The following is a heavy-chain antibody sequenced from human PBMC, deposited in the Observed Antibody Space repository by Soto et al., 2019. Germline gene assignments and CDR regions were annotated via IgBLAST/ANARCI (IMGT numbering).Heavy chain of an antibody. CDR3: ASYYYDSSGYYYKPYYFDY. J-gene: IGHJ4*02. D-gene: IGHD3-22*01. Sequence: QVQLVQSGAEVKKPGSSVKVSCKASGGTFSSYVISWVRQAPGQGLEWMGGIIPIFGTANYAQKFQGRVTITADESTSTAYMELSSLRSEDTAVYYCASYYYDSSGYYYKPYYFDYWGQGTLVTVSS. CDR1: GGTFSSYV. V-gene: IGHV1-69*01. CDR2: IIPIFGTA.